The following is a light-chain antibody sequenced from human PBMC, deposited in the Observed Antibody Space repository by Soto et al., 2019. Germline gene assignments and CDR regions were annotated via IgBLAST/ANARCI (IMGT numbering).Light chain of an antibody. V-gene: IGLV3-21*04. Sequence: SYELTQPPSVSVAPGKTARITCGGNNIGSKSVHWYQQKPGQAPVLVIYYDSDRPSGIPERFSGSNSGNPATLTISRVEDGDEADYYCQVWDSSSDHPVVFGGGTKLTVL. CDR3: QVWDSSSDHPVV. CDR2: YDS. J-gene: IGLJ2*01. CDR1: NIGSKS.